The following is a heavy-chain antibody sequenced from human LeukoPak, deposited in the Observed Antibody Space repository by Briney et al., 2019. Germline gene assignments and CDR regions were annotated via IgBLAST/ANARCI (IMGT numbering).Heavy chain of an antibody. J-gene: IGHJ6*03. V-gene: IGHV3-7*01. CDR1: GFTFSSYW. CDR3: ARDGDGGYDPTSMDV. D-gene: IGHD5-12*01. CDR2: IKQDGSEK. Sequence: GGSLRLSCAASGFTFSSYWMSWVRQAPGKGLEWVANIKQDGSEKYYVDSVKGRFTISRDNAKNSLYLQMNSLRAEDTAVYYCARDGDGGYDPTSMDVWGKGTTVTVSS.